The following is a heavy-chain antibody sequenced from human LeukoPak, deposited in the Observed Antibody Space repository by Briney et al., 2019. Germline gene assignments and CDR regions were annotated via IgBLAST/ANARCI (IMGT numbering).Heavy chain of an antibody. Sequence: GGSLRLSCAASGFTFSGYWMSWVRQAPGKGLEWVANIKQGGSEKYYVDSVKGRFTISRDNAKNSLYLQINSLRAEDTAVYYCARDSNCSSTSCYDPPDAYWGQGTLVTVSS. CDR2: IKQGGSEK. V-gene: IGHV3-7*01. D-gene: IGHD2-2*01. CDR1: GFTFSGYW. J-gene: IGHJ4*02. CDR3: ARDSNCSSTSCYDPPDAY.